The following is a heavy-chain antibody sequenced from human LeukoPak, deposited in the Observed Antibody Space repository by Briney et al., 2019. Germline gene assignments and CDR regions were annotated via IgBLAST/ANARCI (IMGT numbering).Heavy chain of an antibody. V-gene: IGHV3-23*01. J-gene: IGHJ4*02. CDR2: ICGSGCCT. D-gene: IGHD6-19*01. CDR3: AKTTVGYSSGRYPGWPADC. CDR1: GFTINTYA. Sequence: GGSQRLSCEASGFTINTYAIYWVRQAPGKGLEWVSGICGSGCCTYYADSVKGRFTISRDNSKNTVYLQMNSLTADDTAVYYCAKTTVGYSSGRYPGWPADCWGQGTLVTVSS.